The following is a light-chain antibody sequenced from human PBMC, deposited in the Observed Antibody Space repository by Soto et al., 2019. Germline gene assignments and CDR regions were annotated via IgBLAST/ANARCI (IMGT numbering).Light chain of an antibody. J-gene: IGKJ2*01. Sequence: DIQMTQSPSSLSASVGDRVIITCRASQSISTYLNWYQHKPGNAPKLLISAASTLQRGVPSRFSGSGSGSDFTLSIISLQPEDFVTYFCQQSYNPPYTFGQVTKLEI. CDR1: QSISTY. CDR3: QQSYNPPYT. V-gene: IGKV1-39*01. CDR2: AAS.